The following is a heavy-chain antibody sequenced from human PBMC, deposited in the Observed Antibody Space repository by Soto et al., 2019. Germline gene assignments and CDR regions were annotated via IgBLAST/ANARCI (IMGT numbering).Heavy chain of an antibody. V-gene: IGHV1-24*01. CDR2: FDPEDGET. J-gene: IGHJ6*03. D-gene: IGHD2-15*01. CDR3: ATSTLRICSGGSCRLYYMDV. Sequence: ASVKVSCKVSGYTLTELSMHWVRQAPGKGLEWMGGFDPEDGETIYAQKFQGRVTMTEDTSTDTAYMELSSLRSEDTAVYYCATSTLRICSGGSCRLYYMDVWGKGTTVTVSS. CDR1: GYTLTELS.